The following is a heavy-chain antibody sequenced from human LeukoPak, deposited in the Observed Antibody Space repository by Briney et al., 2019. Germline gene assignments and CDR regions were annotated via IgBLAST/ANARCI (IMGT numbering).Heavy chain of an antibody. J-gene: IGHJ4*02. Sequence: SETLSLTCTVSGGSISSYYWSWIRQPPGKGLEWIGYIYYSGSTNYNPSLKSRVTISVDTSKNQFSLKLSSVTAADTAVYYCARGSDFWSGYHFDYWGQGTLVTVPS. CDR3: ARGSDFWSGYHFDY. CDR1: GGSISSYY. D-gene: IGHD3-3*01. V-gene: IGHV4-59*01. CDR2: IYYSGST.